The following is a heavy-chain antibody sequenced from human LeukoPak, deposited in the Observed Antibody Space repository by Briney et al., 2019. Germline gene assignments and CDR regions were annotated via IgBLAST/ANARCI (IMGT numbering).Heavy chain of an antibody. Sequence: SVKVSCKASGGTFSSYAISWVRQAPGQGLEWMGRIIPIFGIADYAQKFQGRVTITADKSTSTAYMELSSLRSEDTAVYYCARGIGYCSGGSCYRIGDAFDIWGQGTMVTVSS. D-gene: IGHD2-15*01. J-gene: IGHJ3*02. CDR1: GGTFSSYA. CDR3: ARGIGYCSGGSCYRIGDAFDI. V-gene: IGHV1-69*04. CDR2: IIPIFGIA.